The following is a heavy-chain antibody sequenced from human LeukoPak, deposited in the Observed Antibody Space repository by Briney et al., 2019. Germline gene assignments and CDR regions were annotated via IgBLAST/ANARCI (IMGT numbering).Heavy chain of an antibody. D-gene: IGHD3-3*01. CDR1: GYTFTSYY. J-gene: IGHJ4*02. CDR2: INPSGGST. CDR3: ARGTYYDFWSGYSPPNSIDY. V-gene: IGHV1-46*01. Sequence: ASVKVSCKASGYTFTSYYMHWVRPAPGQGLAWMGIINPSGGSTSYAQKSQGRVTMTRDTSTSTVYVELSSLSSEDTAVYYCARGTYYDFWSGYSPPNSIDYWGQGTLVTVSS.